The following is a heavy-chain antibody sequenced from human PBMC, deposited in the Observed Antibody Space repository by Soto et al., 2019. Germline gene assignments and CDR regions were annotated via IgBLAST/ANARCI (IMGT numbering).Heavy chain of an antibody. CDR3: AREGSRPYYYYGMDV. D-gene: IGHD2-15*01. Sequence: QVQLVQSGAEVKKPGASVKVSCKASGYSFTTYGISWVRQPPGQGLEWMGWISTYNGDTDYAQSLQGRVIMTTDTSPTTAYMELRSLRSDDTAVYYFAREGSRPYYYYGMDVWGQGTTVTVSS. CDR1: GYSFTTYG. J-gene: IGHJ6*02. V-gene: IGHV1-18*01. CDR2: ISTYNGDT.